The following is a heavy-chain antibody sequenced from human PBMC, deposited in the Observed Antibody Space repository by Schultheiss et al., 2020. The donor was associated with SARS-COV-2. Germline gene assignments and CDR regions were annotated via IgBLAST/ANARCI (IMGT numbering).Heavy chain of an antibody. J-gene: IGHJ5*02. Sequence: ASVKVSCKASGYTFTGYYMHWVRQAPGQGLEWMGWINPNSGGTNYAQKFQGWVTMTRDTSISTAYMELSRLKSDDTAVYYCARDYGDYGANWFDPWGQGTLVTVSS. CDR1: GYTFTGYY. D-gene: IGHD4-17*01. CDR2: INPNSGGT. CDR3: ARDYGDYGANWFDP. V-gene: IGHV1-2*04.